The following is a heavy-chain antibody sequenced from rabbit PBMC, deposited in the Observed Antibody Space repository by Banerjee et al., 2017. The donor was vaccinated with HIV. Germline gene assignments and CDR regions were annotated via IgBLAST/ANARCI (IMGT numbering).Heavy chain of an antibody. CDR2: IDAGSSGNT. J-gene: IGHJ4*01. D-gene: IGHD4-2*01. CDR3: ARRYAGYFNL. V-gene: IGHV1S45*01. CDR1: GFSFSSSYW. Sequence: QEQLEESGGDLVKPEGSLTLTCTASGFSFSSSYWICWVRQAPGKGLEWIACIDAGSSGNTYYASWAKGRFTISKTSSTTVTLQMTSLTAADTATYFCARRYAGYFNLWGQGTLVTVS.